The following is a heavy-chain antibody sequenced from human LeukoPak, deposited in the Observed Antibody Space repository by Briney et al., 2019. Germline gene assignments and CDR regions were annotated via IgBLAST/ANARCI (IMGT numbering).Heavy chain of an antibody. CDR3: ARGSNTIRFRGTAMVTSVGLDY. Sequence: KSSETLSLTCAVYGGSFSGYYWSWIRQPPGKGLEWIGEINHSGSTNYNPSLKSRVTISVDTSKNQFSLKLSSVTAADTAVYYCARGSNTIRFRGTAMVTSVGLDYWGQGTLVTVSS. CDR1: GGSFSGYY. J-gene: IGHJ4*02. D-gene: IGHD5-18*01. CDR2: INHSGST. V-gene: IGHV4-34*01.